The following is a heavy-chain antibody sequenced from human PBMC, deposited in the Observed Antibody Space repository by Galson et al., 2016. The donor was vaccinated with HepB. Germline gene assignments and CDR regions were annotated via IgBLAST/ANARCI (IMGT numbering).Heavy chain of an antibody. J-gene: IGHJ4*02. D-gene: IGHD4-17*01. CDR1: GFNFNIFS. Sequence: SLRLSCAASGFNFNIFSIHWVRQAPGKGLEWVANIRQDGGEEYYKDSVKGRFTISRDNADNSLYLQMNSLRAEDTALYYCAREGYGDALDHWGQGTLVTVST. V-gene: IGHV3-7*01. CDR3: AREGYGDALDH. CDR2: IRQDGGEE.